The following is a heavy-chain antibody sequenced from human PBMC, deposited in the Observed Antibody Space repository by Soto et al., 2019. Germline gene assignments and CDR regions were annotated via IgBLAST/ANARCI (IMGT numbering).Heavy chain of an antibody. J-gene: IGHJ3*02. Sequence: QVQLQESGPGLVKPSQTLSLTCTVSGGSISSGGYYWSWIRQHPGKGLEWIGYIYYSGSTYYNPSLQSRVTISVDTSKNQFSLKLSSVTAADTAVYYCARAPRYYYGSGSFIGAFDIWGQGTMVTVSS. CDR2: IYYSGST. V-gene: IGHV4-31*03. CDR3: ARAPRYYYGSGSFIGAFDI. D-gene: IGHD3-10*01. CDR1: GGSISSGGYY.